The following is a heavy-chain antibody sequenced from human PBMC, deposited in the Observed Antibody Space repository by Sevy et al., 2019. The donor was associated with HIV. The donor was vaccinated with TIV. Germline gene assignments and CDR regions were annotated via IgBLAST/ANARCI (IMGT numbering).Heavy chain of an antibody. J-gene: IGHJ4*02. V-gene: IGHV2-5*02. CDR3: ARYYDILTGYPAPDY. D-gene: IGHD3-9*01. CDR1: GFSLSSSGVG. CDR2: IYWDDDK. Sequence: SGPTLVNPTQTFTLTCTFSGFSLSSSGVGVGWIRQPPGKALEWLALIYWDDDKRYSPSLKSRLTITKDTSKNQVVLTMTNMDPVDTATYYCARYYDILTGYPAPDYWGQGTLVTVSS.